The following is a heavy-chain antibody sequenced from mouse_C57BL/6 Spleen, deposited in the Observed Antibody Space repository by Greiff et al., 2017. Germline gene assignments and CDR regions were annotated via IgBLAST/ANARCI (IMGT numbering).Heavy chain of an antibody. CDR3: ARSNYDRDY. D-gene: IGHD2-4*01. CDR2: INPNNGGT. V-gene: IGHV1-26*01. Sequence: EVQLQQSGPELVKPGASVKISCKASGYTFTDYYMNWVKQSHGKSLEWIGDINPNNGGTSYNQKFKGKATLTVDKSSSTAYMELRSLTSEDSAVFCCARSNYDRDYWGQGTTLTVSS. CDR1: GYTFTDYY. J-gene: IGHJ2*01.